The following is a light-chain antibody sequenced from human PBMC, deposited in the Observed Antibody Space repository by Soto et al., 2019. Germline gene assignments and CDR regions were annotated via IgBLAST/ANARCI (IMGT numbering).Light chain of an antibody. CDR2: DAS. V-gene: IGKV3-11*01. CDR1: QSVSYF. J-gene: IGKJ1*01. Sequence: DIVLTQSPATLSLSPGERATLSCRASQSVSYFLAWYQQKPGQAPRLLIYDASNRATGIPARFGGSGSGTDFTLTISSLEPEDFAVYYCQQRRNPRTFGQGTKVDIK. CDR3: QQRRNPRT.